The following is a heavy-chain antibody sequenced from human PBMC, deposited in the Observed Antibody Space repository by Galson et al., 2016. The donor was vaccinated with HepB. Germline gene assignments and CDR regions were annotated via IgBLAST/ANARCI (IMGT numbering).Heavy chain of an antibody. D-gene: IGHD2-15*01. V-gene: IGHV3-7*01. CDR3: ARHGNLRVGAALTYPLDV. J-gene: IGHJ3*01. CDR1: GFTLSTYW. CDR2: IKEDGSVE. Sequence: SLRLSCAASGFTLSTYWMTWVRQAPGKGLEWVANIKEDGSVENYEDSVRGRFTISRDNSKSPLYLQLDSLSADDTAVYYCARHGNLRVGAALTYPLDVWGQGTVVTVSS.